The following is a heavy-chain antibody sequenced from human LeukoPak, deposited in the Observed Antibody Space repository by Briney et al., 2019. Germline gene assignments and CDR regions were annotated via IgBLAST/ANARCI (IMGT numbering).Heavy chain of an antibody. D-gene: IGHD6-13*01. CDR2: IHYSGST. V-gene: IGHV4-59*11. Sequence: SETLSLTCTVSGGSISYHHWSWIRQPPGKGLEWLGYIHYSGSTNHNPSLKSRVTISVDKPKNQLSLRLSSVTAADTAVYYCARDMYSTNWWGAFDIWGQGTMVTVSS. J-gene: IGHJ3*02. CDR3: ARDMYSTNWWGAFDI. CDR1: GGSISYHH.